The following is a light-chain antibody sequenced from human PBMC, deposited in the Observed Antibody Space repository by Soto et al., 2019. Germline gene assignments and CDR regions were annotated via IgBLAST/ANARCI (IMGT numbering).Light chain of an antibody. Sequence: EIEMTQSPATLSVSPGERATLSCRASQSVSSNLAWYQQKPGTARSLLIYGASTRATGIPASFSGSGSGTDFTLTISSLQAEDFAVYYCQQYDNWPRTFGQGTKVEIK. CDR3: QQYDNWPRT. CDR2: GAS. J-gene: IGKJ1*01. CDR1: QSVSSN. V-gene: IGKV3-15*01.